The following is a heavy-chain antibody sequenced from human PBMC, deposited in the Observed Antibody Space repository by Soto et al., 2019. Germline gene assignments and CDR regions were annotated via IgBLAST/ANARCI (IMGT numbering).Heavy chain of an antibody. D-gene: IGHD5-12*01. V-gene: IGHV1-69*10. Sequence: GASVKVSCKASGGTFSSYAISWVRQAPGQGLEWMGGIIPILGIANYAQKFQGRVTITADKSTSTAYMELSSLRSEDTAVYYCARHGGYSGYDLQRQEFFDYWGQGTMVTVSS. CDR1: GGTFSSYA. J-gene: IGHJ4*02. CDR2: IIPILGIA. CDR3: ARHGGYSGYDLQRQEFFDY.